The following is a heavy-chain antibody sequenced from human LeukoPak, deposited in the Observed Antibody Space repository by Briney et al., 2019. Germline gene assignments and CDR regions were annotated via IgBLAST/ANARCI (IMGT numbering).Heavy chain of an antibody. V-gene: IGHV1-18*01. CDR3: ARPIRPYNYFERSGYGYYFDF. J-gene: IGHJ4*02. Sequence: ASVKVSCKASGYTLTAYGVTWVRQAPGQGLEWMGWISGYGGDPKYAPKFQDRVTMTTDTSTNTAFLDLRSLTSEDTAVYYCARPIRPYNYFERSGYGYYFDFWGQGTLITVSS. CDR2: ISGYGGDP. D-gene: IGHD3-22*01. CDR1: GYTLTAYG.